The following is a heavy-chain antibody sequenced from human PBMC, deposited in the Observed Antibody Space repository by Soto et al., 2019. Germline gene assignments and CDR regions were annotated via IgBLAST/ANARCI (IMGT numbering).Heavy chain of an antibody. CDR2: IYYSGST. CDR1: GGSVSSGSYY. Sequence: PSETLSLTCTVSGGSVSSGSYYWSWIRQPPGKGLEWIGYIYYSGSTNYNPSLKSRVTISVDTSKNQFSLKLSSVTAADTAVYYCARDQGRGYSYGFYYYYGMDVWGQGTTVTVSS. D-gene: IGHD5-18*01. CDR3: ARDQGRGYSYGFYYYYGMDV. V-gene: IGHV4-61*01. J-gene: IGHJ6*02.